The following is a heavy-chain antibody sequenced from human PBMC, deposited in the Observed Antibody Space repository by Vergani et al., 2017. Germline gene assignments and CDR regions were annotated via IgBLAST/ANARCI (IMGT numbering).Heavy chain of an antibody. V-gene: IGHV1-46*01. Sequence: QVQLVQSGAEVKKPGASVKVSCQASGYTFTSYYIHWVRQAPGQGLELMGIINPSGGSTNYAQKFLGRFTMTRDTSTSTVLMELISLRSEDTAVYYCARVCGSTCCYKRGEDWFDPWCEGTLVTVSS. J-gene: IGHJ5*02. CDR1: GYTFTSYY. CDR3: ARVCGSTCCYKRGEDWFDP. CDR2: INPSGGST. D-gene: IGHD2-2*02.